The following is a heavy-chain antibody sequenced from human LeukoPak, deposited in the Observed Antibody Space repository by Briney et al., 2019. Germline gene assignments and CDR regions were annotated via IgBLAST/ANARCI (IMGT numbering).Heavy chain of an antibody. J-gene: IGHJ5*02. CDR3: ARGPICSGGSCYSLNWCDP. CDR1: VYTFTSYD. Sequence: GASVNVSCKASVYTFTSYDINWVRQATGQGLEWVGWMNPNSGNTGYAQKFQGRVTITRNTPIHTPYMKLTSSRSEDAAVYYCARGPICSGGSCYSLNWCDPWGEGTLVSVFS. CDR2: MNPNSGNT. V-gene: IGHV1-8*01. D-gene: IGHD2-15*01.